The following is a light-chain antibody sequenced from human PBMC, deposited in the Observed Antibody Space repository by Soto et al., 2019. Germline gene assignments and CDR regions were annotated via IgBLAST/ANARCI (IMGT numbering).Light chain of an antibody. CDR2: GAS. CDR1: QSVSSSY. Sequence: EIVLTQSPGTLSLSPGERATLSCRASQSVSSSYLAWYQQKPGQAPRLLIYGASSRATGIPDRFSGSGSGTDFTLTISRLEPEDFAVYYCQQYGSSPTFGQWTKGAIK. V-gene: IGKV3-20*01. J-gene: IGKJ1*01. CDR3: QQYGSSPT.